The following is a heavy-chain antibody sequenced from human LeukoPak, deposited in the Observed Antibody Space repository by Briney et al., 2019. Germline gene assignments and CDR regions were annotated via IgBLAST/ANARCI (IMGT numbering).Heavy chain of an antibody. CDR2: IYYSGST. CDR3: ARDSSSGWFSHYYYGMDV. D-gene: IGHD6-19*01. Sequence: SETLSLTCTVSGGSVSSGSYYWSWIRQPPGKGLEWIGYIYYSGSTNYNPSLKSRVTISVDTSKNQFSLKLSSVTAADTAVYYCARDSSSGWFSHYYYGMDVWGQGTTVAVSS. CDR1: GGSVSSGSYY. J-gene: IGHJ6*02. V-gene: IGHV4-61*01.